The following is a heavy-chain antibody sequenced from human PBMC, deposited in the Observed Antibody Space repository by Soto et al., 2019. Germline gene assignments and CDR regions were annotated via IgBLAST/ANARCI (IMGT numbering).Heavy chain of an antibody. CDR3: ARDLKPDIVLGPGAPGMDV. V-gene: IGHV3-21*01. CDR2: ISSSSSYI. J-gene: IGHJ6*02. Sequence: LRLSCAASGFTFSSYSMNWVRQAPGKGLEWVSSISSSSSYIYYADSVKGRFTISRDNAKNSLYLQMNSLRAEDTAVYYCARDLKPDIVLGPGAPGMDVWGQGTTFTVSS. D-gene: IGHD2-2*01. CDR1: GFTFSSYS.